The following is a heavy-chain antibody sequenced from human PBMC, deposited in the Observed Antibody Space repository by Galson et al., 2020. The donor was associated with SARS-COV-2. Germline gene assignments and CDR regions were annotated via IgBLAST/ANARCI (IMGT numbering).Heavy chain of an antibody. D-gene: IGHD3-16*01. CDR3: ARAGGASGMDV. J-gene: IGHJ6*02. Sequence: GESLKISCAASGFTFSSYAMHWVRQAPGKGLEWVAVTSYDGSNKYYADSVKGRFTISRDNSKNTLYLQMNSLRAEDTAVYYCARAGGASGMDVWGQGTTVTVSS. CDR2: TSYDGSNK. CDR1: GFTFSSYA. V-gene: IGHV3-30-3*01.